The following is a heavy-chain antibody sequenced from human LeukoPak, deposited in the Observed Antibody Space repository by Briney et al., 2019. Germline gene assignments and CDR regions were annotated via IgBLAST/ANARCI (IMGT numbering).Heavy chain of an antibody. D-gene: IGHD3-10*01. Sequence: GESLKISCEGSGYSFTNYWIGWVRQMPGKGLEWMGIIYPGDSDTRYSPSFQGQVTISADKSISTAYLQWSSLEASDTAMYYCVRNYYYGSGTTTRFDYWGQGTLVTVSS. CDR3: VRNYYYGSGTTTRFDY. CDR1: GYSFTNYW. V-gene: IGHV5-51*01. CDR2: IYPGDSDT. J-gene: IGHJ4*02.